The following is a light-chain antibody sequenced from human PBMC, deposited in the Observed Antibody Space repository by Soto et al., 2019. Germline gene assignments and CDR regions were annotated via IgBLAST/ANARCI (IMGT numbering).Light chain of an antibody. V-gene: IGKV3-20*01. J-gene: IGKJ1*01. CDR3: QQYDTSAWT. CDR1: QSVSRSS. CDR2: AAS. Sequence: EIVLTQSPGTLSLSPGERVTLSCRVSQSVSRSSFAWYQQKPGQAPRLLIYAASSRATGIPDRFSGSGSGTDFTLTISRLEPEDFAVYYCQQYDTSAWTFGQGTRVEVK.